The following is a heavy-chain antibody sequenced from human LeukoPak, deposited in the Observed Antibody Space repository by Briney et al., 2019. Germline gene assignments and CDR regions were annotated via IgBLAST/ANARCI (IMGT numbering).Heavy chain of an antibody. J-gene: IGHJ3*02. Sequence: HPGGSLRLSCAASGFTFSSYSMNWVRQAPGKGLEWVSYISSSSSTIYYADSVKGRFTISRDNAKNSLYLQMNSLRAEDTAVYYCAKHPNLVVLDAFDIWGQGTMVTVSS. V-gene: IGHV3-48*01. D-gene: IGHD3-22*01. CDR2: ISSSSSTI. CDR1: GFTFSSYS. CDR3: AKHPNLVVLDAFDI.